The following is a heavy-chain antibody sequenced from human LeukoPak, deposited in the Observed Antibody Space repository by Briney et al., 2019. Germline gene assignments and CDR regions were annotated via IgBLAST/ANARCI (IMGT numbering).Heavy chain of an antibody. J-gene: IGHJ4*02. CDR3: ARGEPLLIDY. Sequence: ASVKVSCKASGGTFSSYAISWVRQAPGQGLEWMGGIIPIFGTANSAQKFQGRVTITADESTSTAYMELSSLRTADTAVYYCARGEPLLIDYWGQGTPVTVSS. V-gene: IGHV1-69*13. D-gene: IGHD1-14*01. CDR1: GGTFSSYA. CDR2: IIPIFGTA.